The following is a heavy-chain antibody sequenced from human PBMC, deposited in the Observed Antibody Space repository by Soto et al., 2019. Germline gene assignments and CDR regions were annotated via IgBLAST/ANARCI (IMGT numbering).Heavy chain of an antibody. V-gene: IGHV4-59*01. J-gene: IGHJ6*03. CDR2: IYYSGST. CDR3: ARGRVATIFSDYYYYYYMDV. Sequence: SETLSLTCTVSGGSISSYYWSWIRQPPGKGLEWIGYIYYSGSTNYNPSLKSRVTISVDTSKNQFSLKLSSVTAADTAVYYCARGRVATIFSDYYYYYYMDVWGKGTTVTVSS. CDR1: GGSISSYY. D-gene: IGHD5-12*01.